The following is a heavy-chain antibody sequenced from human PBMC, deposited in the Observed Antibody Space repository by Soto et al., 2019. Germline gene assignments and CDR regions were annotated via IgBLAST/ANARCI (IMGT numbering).Heavy chain of an antibody. J-gene: IGHJ4*02. V-gene: IGHV3-33*01. Sequence: QVQLVESGGGVVQPGRSLSLSCAACGFTFSSYGMHWVRQAPGKGLEWVAVIWYDGSNKYYADSVKGRFTISRDNSKNTLYLQMNSRRAEVRAVYYCARGGDYYDFWGGHEDYWGQGTLVTVSS. CDR2: IWYDGSNK. CDR3: ARGGDYYDFWGGHEDY. CDR1: GFTFSSYG. D-gene: IGHD3-3*01.